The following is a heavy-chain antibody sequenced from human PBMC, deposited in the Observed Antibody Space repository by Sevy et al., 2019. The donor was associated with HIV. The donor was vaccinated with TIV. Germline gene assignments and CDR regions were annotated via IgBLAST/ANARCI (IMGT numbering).Heavy chain of an antibody. V-gene: IGHV2-5*02. CDR3: AHDTVAGTGWDAFDI. Sequence: SGPTLVNPTQTLTLTCTFSGFSLSTSGVGVGWIRQPPGKALEWLALIYWDDDKRYSPSLKSRLTITKDTSKNQVVLKMTNMDPVDTATYYCAHDTVAGTGWDAFDIWGQGTMVTVSS. J-gene: IGHJ3*02. D-gene: IGHD6-19*01. CDR2: IYWDDDK. CDR1: GFSLSTSGVG.